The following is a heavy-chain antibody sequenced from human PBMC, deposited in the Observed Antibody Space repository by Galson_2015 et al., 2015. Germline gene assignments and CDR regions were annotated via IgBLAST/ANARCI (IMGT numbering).Heavy chain of an antibody. CDR2: IRYDGSNK. CDR3: ARNNPSCGGYGS. D-gene: IGHD2-2*01. CDR1: GFTFSSYW. J-gene: IGHJ5*01. Sequence: SLRLSCAASGFTFSSYWMHWVRQAPGKGLVWVSGIRYDGSNKNYADSVKGRFTISRDNSKNTLYLQMNSLRAEDTAVYYCARNNPSCGGYGSWGQGTLVTVSS. V-gene: IGHV3-33*01.